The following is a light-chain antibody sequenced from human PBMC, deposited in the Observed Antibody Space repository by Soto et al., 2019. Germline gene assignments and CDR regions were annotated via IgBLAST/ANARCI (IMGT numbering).Light chain of an antibody. CDR2: DTT. CDR1: TGAVTNGHY. CDR3: LLSYNGPYV. Sequence: QAVVPQEPSLAVSPGGTVTLTCGSSTGAVTNGHYPYWFQQKPGQAPRTLIYDTTNRHSWTPARFSGSLLGGKAALTLSGAQPEDESEYYCLLSYNGPYVFGTGTKVTAL. J-gene: IGLJ1*01. V-gene: IGLV7-46*01.